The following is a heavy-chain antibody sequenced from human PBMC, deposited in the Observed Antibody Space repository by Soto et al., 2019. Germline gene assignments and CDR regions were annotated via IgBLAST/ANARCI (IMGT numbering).Heavy chain of an antibody. CDR3: ARVEYSSSSPRLGYYYYAMEV. CDR2: IYYSGST. D-gene: IGHD6-6*01. Sequence: TLSLTCTVSGCSISSGGYYWTWIRQHPGKGRDWIGYIYYSGSTYYNPSLKSRVTISVDTSKNQFSLKLSSVTAADTAVYYRARVEYSSSSPRLGYYYYAMEVWGQGTTVTVSS. CDR1: GCSISSGGYY. J-gene: IGHJ6*02. V-gene: IGHV4-31*03.